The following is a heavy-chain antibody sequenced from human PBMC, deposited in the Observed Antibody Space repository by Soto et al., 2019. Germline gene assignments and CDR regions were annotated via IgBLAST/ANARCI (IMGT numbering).Heavy chain of an antibody. J-gene: IGHJ4*02. CDR1: GFTFSSYG. CDR2: IWYDGSKK. V-gene: IGHV3-33*01. CDR3: ARDREYSGSWVFDY. D-gene: IGHD6-13*01. Sequence: QVQLVESGGGVVQPGRSLRLSCAVSGFTFSSYGMHWVRQAPGKGLEWVAVIWYDGSKKYYADSVKGRFTISRDNSKKTLYLQMNSLRAEDTAVYYCARDREYSGSWVFDYWGQGTLVTVSS.